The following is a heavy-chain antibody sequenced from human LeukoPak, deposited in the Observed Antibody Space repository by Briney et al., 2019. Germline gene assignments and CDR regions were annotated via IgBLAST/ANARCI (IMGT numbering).Heavy chain of an antibody. CDR2: IIPIFGTA. V-gene: IGHV1-69*13. CDR3: AREEAYCGGDRKCNLDY. CDR1: GGTFSSYA. D-gene: IGHD2-21*02. J-gene: IGHJ4*02. Sequence: ASVKVSCKASGGTFSSYAISWVRQAPGQGLEWMGGIIPIFGTANYAQKFQGRVTITADESTSTAYMELSSLRSEDTAVYYCAREEAYCGGDRKCNLDYWGQGTLVTVSS.